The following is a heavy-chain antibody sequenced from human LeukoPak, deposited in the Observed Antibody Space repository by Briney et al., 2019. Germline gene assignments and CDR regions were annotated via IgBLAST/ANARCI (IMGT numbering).Heavy chain of an antibody. Sequence: ASVKVSCKASGYTFTGYYMHWVRQAPGQGLEWLGWINLNSGDTNYAQKFQGRVTMTRDTSIRTAYMDLSRLRSDDTALYYCASGYYNVYFDYWGQGTLVTVSS. CDR2: INLNSGDT. D-gene: IGHD3-9*01. V-gene: IGHV1-2*02. J-gene: IGHJ4*02. CDR1: GYTFTGYY. CDR3: ASGYYNVYFDY.